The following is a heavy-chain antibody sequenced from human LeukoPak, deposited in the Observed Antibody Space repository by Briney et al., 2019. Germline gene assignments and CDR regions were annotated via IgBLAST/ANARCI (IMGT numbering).Heavy chain of an antibody. CDR3: ASGGSYPSDAFDI. V-gene: IGHV3-48*04. Sequence: GGSLRLSCAASGFTFSSYSMNWVRQAPGKGLEWVSYISSSSSTIYYADSVKGRFTISRDNAKNSLYLQMNSLRAEDTAVYYCASGGSYPSDAFDIWGQGTMVTVSS. CDR2: ISSSSSTI. D-gene: IGHD1-26*01. CDR1: GFTFSSYS. J-gene: IGHJ3*02.